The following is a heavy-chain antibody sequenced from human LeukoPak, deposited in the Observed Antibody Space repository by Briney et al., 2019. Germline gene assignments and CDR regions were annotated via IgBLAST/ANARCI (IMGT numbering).Heavy chain of an antibody. CDR1: GGSISSSSYY. D-gene: IGHD6-13*01. J-gene: IGHJ6*03. V-gene: IGHV4-39*01. CDR3: ARQEQQLVSWVPCYYYYMDV. CDR2: LYYSGST. Sequence: SETLSLTCTVSGGSISSSSYYWGWIRQPPGTGLEWIGSLYYSGSTYYNPSLKSRVTISVDTSKNQFSLKLSSVTAADTAVYYCARQEQQLVSWVPCYYYYMDVWGKGTTATVFS.